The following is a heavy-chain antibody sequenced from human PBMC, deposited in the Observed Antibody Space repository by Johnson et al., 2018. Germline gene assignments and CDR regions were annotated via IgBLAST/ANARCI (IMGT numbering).Heavy chain of an antibody. CDR2: ISYDGSNK. CDR3: AKDGGHGYCSGGTCYYGMDV. V-gene: IGHV3-30*18. CDR1: GFTFDDYV. J-gene: IGHJ6*02. D-gene: IGHD2-15*01. Sequence: QVQLVESGGGLVQPGRSLRFSCAASGFTFDDYVMHWVRQAPGKGLEWVAVISYDGSNKYYADSVKGRFTISRDNSKNTLYLQMNSVRAEDTAVYYCAKDGGHGYCSGGTCYYGMDVWGQGTTVTVSS.